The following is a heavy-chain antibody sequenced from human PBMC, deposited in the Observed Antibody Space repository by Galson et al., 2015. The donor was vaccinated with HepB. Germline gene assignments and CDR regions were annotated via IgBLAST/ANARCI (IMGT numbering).Heavy chain of an antibody. V-gene: IGHV3-30*04. D-gene: IGHD6-13*01. J-gene: IGHJ4*02. CDR1: GFTFSSYA. Sequence: SLRLSCAASGFTFSSYAMHWVRQAPGKGLEWVAVISYDGSNKYYADSVKGRFTNSRDNSKNTLYLQMNSLRAEDTAVYYCARDLVAAAGTFSYWGQGTLVTVSS. CDR2: ISYDGSNK. CDR3: ARDLVAAAGTFSY.